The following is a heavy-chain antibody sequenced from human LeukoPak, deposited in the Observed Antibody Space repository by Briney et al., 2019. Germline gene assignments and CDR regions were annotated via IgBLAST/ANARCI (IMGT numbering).Heavy chain of an antibody. CDR3: ARHSFSDAFDI. CDR1: GGSISSSDYY. Sequence: SETLSLTCSVSGGSISSSDYYWGWIRQPPGKGLEWIGTMFYNGATKSDPSLSSRVTISVDTSKNQFSLKLSSVTAADTAVYYCARHSFSDAFDIWGQGTMVTVSS. V-gene: IGHV4-39*01. J-gene: IGHJ3*02. CDR2: MFYNGAT.